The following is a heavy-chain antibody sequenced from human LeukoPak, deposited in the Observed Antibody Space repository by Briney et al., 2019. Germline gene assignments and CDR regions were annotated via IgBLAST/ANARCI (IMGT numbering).Heavy chain of an antibody. D-gene: IGHD2-21*02. CDR1: GFTFSSYS. J-gene: IGHJ4*02. CDR2: IKEDGSDK. V-gene: IGHV3-7*01. CDR3: ARGGDVGTVDY. Sequence: PGGSLRLSCAASGFTFSSYSMNWVRQAPGKGLEWVANIKEDGSDKYYVDSVKGRFTISRDNAKNSLYLQMNSLRVEDTADYYCARGGDVGTVDYWGQGTLVTVSS.